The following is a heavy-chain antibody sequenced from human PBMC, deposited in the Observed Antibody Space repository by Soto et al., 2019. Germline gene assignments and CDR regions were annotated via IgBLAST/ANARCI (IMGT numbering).Heavy chain of an antibody. CDR3: ATTYDSSGYYSAAGDDY. Sequence: SETLSLICTVSGGSISSSSYYWGWIRQPPGKGLEWIGSIYYSGSTYYNPSLKSRVTISVDTSKNQSSLKLSSVTAADTAVYYCATTYDSSGYYSAAGDDYWGQGTLVTVSS. CDR1: GGSISSSSYY. V-gene: IGHV4-39*01. CDR2: IYYSGST. J-gene: IGHJ4*02. D-gene: IGHD3-22*01.